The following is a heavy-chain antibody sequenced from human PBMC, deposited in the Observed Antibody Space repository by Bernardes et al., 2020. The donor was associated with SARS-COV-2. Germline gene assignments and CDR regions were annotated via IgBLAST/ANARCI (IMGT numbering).Heavy chain of an antibody. Sequence: ASVKVSCKASGYTFTTYGITWVRQAPGQGLEWMGWISTYNGDTAYAQKFQGRVTMTTETSTSTAYMELRRLRSDDTAVYYCGRRADFDHWGQGTLVTVSS. J-gene: IGHJ4*02. V-gene: IGHV1-18*01. CDR1: GYTFTTYG. CDR2: ISTYNGDT. CDR3: GRRADFDH.